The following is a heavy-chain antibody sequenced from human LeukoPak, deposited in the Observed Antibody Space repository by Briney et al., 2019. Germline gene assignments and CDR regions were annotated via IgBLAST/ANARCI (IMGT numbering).Heavy chain of an antibody. Sequence: PSETLSLTCTVSGGSISSYYWSWIRQPPGKGLEWIGYIYYSGSTNYNPSLKSRVTISVDTSKNQFSLKLSSVTAADTAVYYCAGVPSSGYYYVNWFDPWGQGTLVTVSS. CDR2: IYYSGST. J-gene: IGHJ5*02. CDR1: GGSISSYY. D-gene: IGHD3-22*01. V-gene: IGHV4-59*01. CDR3: AGVPSSGYYYVNWFDP.